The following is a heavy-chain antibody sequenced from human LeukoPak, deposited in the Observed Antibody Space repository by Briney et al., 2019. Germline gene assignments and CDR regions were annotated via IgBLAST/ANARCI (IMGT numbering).Heavy chain of an antibody. CDR3: ARDHRIRGAHYYYYMDV. D-gene: IGHD5-18*01. CDR2: INPNSGDT. J-gene: IGHJ6*03. V-gene: IGHV1-2*02. Sequence: ASVKVSCKASGYTFTGYYMHWVRQAPGQGLEWMGWINPNSGDTNYAQKFQGRVTMTRDTSISTAYMELSRLRSDDTAVYYCARDHRIRGAHYYYYMDVWGKGTTVTVSS. CDR1: GYTFTGYY.